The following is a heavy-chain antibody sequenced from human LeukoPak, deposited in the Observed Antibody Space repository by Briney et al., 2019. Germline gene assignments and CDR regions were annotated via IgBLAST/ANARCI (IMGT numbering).Heavy chain of an antibody. CDR3: AKDWGVWFRDGDDAFDI. V-gene: IGHV3-23*01. CDR1: GFTFSSYA. CDR2: ISGSGGST. D-gene: IGHD3-10*01. J-gene: IGHJ3*02. Sequence: GGSLRLSCAASGFTFSSYAMSWVRQAPGKGLEWVSAISGSGGSTYYADSVKGRFTISRDNSKNTLYLQMNSLRAEDTAVYYCAKDWGVWFRDGDDAFDIWGQGKMVTVSS.